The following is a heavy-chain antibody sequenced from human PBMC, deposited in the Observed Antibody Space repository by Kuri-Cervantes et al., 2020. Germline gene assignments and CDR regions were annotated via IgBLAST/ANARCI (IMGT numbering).Heavy chain of an antibody. CDR1: GFTFSSYA. D-gene: IGHD6-13*01. CDR3: ARAPDSSSWYRYYYYMDV. V-gene: IGHV3-23*01. J-gene: IGHJ6*03. CDR2: ISGGGGAT. Sequence: GGSLRLSCAASGFTFSSYAMNWVRQAPGKGLEWVSVISGGGGATYYADSVKGRFTISRDDAKNSLYLQMNSLRAEDTAVYYCARAPDSSSWYRYYYYMDVWGKGTTVTVSS.